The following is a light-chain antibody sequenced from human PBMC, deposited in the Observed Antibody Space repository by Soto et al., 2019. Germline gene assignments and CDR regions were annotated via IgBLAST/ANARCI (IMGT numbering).Light chain of an antibody. CDR1: SSDVGGYNY. CDR3: SSYTSSSTVV. V-gene: IGLV2-14*01. CDR2: DVS. Sequence: QSALTQPASVSGSPGQSITISCTGTSSDVGGYNYVSWYQQHPGKAPKLMIYDVSNRPSGVSNRFSGSKSGNTASLTISVLQAEDEAYYYCSSYTSSSTVVFGGGTKLTVL. J-gene: IGLJ2*01.